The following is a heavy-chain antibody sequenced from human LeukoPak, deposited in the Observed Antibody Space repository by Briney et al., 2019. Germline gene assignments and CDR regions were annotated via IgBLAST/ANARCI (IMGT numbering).Heavy chain of an antibody. J-gene: IGHJ4*02. CDR1: GGSISSYY. V-gene: IGHV4-4*08. CDR3: ARDEGVLRFLEY. CDR2: IYTSGST. Sequence: PSETLSLTCTVSGGSISSYYWSWIRQPPGKGLEWIGRIYTSGSTNYNPSLKSRVTISVDTSKNQFSLKLSSVTAADTAVYFCARDEGVLRFLEYWGQGIQVTVSS. D-gene: IGHD3-3*01.